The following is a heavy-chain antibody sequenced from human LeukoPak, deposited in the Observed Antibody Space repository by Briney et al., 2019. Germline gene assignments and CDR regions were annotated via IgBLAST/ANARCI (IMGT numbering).Heavy chain of an antibody. J-gene: IGHJ4*02. CDR1: GGSFSDYY. CDR2: INHSGNT. Sequence: SQTLSLTCAVDGGSFSDYYWSWVRQPPGKGREWIGEINHSGNTSYNPSLKGRVTISVDTSKSQFSLRLSSVTAADTTVYYCARGLRRYSKAFPFDYWGQGTLVTVSS. CDR3: ARGLRRYSKAFPFDY. V-gene: IGHV4-34*01. D-gene: IGHD5-18*01.